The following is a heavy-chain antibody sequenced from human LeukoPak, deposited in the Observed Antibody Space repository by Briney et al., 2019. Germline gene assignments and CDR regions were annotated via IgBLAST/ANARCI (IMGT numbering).Heavy chain of an antibody. Sequence: PSETLSLTCAVYGGSFSGYYWSWIRQPPGKGLEWIGEINHSGSTNYNPSLKSRVTISVDTSKNQFSLKLSSVTAADTAVYYCARGLLLWSGELYDAFDIWGQGTMVTVSS. J-gene: IGHJ3*02. V-gene: IGHV4-34*01. D-gene: IGHD3-10*01. CDR2: INHSGST. CDR1: GGSFSGYY. CDR3: ARGLLLWSGELYDAFDI.